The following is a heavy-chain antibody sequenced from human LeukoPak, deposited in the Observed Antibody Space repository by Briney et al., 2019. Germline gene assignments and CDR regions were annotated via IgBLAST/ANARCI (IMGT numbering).Heavy chain of an antibody. D-gene: IGHD6-13*01. CDR3: AKTHLSSTWPYYFDY. Sequence: GGSLRLSCAASGFTFSGYAMTWVRQAPGKGLEWVSGISGSGDTTCYANSVKGRFTISRDNSKNTLYLQMNSLRAEDTAVYYCAKTHLSSTWPYYFDYWGQGTLVTVSS. V-gene: IGHV3-23*01. CDR1: GFTFSGYA. CDR2: ISGSGDTT. J-gene: IGHJ4*02.